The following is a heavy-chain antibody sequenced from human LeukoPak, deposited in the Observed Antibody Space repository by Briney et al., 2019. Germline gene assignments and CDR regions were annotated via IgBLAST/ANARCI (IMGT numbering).Heavy chain of an antibody. J-gene: IGHJ4*02. V-gene: IGHV3-30*01. CDR2: ISYDGSNK. Sequence: PGRSLRLSCAASGFTFSSYAMHWVRQAPGKGLEWVAVISYDGSNKYYADSVKGRFTISRDNSKNTLYLQMNSLRAEDTAVYYCARDKTSDWGQGTLVTVSS. CDR3: ARDKTSD. CDR1: GFTFSSYA.